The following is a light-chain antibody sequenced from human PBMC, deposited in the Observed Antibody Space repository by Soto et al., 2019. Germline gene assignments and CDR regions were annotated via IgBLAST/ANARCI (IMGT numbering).Light chain of an antibody. J-gene: IGKJ2*01. V-gene: IGKV3-15*01. Sequence: EIVMTQSPATLSVSPGERATLSCRASQSVSSNLAWYQQKPGQAPRLLIYGASTRATGIPARFSGSGSGTEFTLTISSLQSEDFAVYYCPQYNNCPSYTFGQGPSWRSN. CDR3: PQYNNCPSYT. CDR2: GAS. CDR1: QSVSSN.